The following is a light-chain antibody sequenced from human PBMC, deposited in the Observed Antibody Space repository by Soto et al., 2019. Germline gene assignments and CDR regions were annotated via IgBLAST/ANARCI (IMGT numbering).Light chain of an antibody. CDR2: GAS. J-gene: IGKJ1*01. CDR3: HQYENWPRT. Sequence: EIVMTQSPATLSVSPGERATLSCRASQSVSSNLAWYQQKPGQAPRLLIYGASTRATGIPARFSGSGSGTEFTLTISSLQSEDFAVYYCHQYENWPRTFGQGTKVDIK. V-gene: IGKV3-15*01. CDR1: QSVSSN.